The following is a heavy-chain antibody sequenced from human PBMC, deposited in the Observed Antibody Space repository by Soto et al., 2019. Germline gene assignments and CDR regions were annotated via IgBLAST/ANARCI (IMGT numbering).Heavy chain of an antibody. Sequence: QLQLQESGPGLVKPSETLSLTCTVSGGSISSSSYYWGWIRQPPGKGLEWIGSIYYSGSTYSNPSLKSRVTVSVDTSKNQFSLKLSSVTAADTAVYYCARQWRIAAAGIFDYWGQGTLVTVSS. D-gene: IGHD6-13*01. CDR1: GGSISSSSYY. V-gene: IGHV4-39*01. CDR2: IYYSGST. J-gene: IGHJ4*02. CDR3: ARQWRIAAAGIFDY.